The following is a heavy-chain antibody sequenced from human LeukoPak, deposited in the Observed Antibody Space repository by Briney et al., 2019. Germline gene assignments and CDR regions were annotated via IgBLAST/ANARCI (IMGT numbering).Heavy chain of an antibody. J-gene: IGHJ4*02. Sequence: GGSLRLSCAASGFXFSSYGIHWVRQAPGKGLEWVAVISCDGSDKYYADSVKGRFTTSRDNSKNTLYLQMNSLRAEDTAVYYCAKERSGSGSYFDDWGQGTLVTVSS. CDR1: GFXFSSYG. D-gene: IGHD3-10*01. CDR3: AKERSGSGSYFDD. CDR2: ISCDGSDK. V-gene: IGHV3-30*18.